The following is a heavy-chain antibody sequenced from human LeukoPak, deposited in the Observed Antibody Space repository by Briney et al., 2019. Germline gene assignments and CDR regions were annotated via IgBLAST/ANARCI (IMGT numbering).Heavy chain of an antibody. CDR1: GGSISSYY. CDR3: ARVVYSGYDFRGAMDV. D-gene: IGHD5-12*01. CDR2: IYYSGST. V-gene: IGHV4-59*01. J-gene: IGHJ6*03. Sequence: MPSETLSLTCTVSGGSISSYYWSWIRQPPGKGLEWIGYIYYSGSTSYKPSLKSRVTISVDTSKNQFSLKLSSVTAADTAVYYCARVVYSGYDFRGAMDVWGKGTTVTVSS.